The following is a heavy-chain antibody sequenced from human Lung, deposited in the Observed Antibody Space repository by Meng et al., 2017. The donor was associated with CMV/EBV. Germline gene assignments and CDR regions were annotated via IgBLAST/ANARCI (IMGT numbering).Heavy chain of an antibody. J-gene: IGHJ4*02. CDR3: AKDRYSGSYSSPGYFDY. CDR1: GFTFDDYT. D-gene: IGHD1-26*01. Sequence: GESXKISCAASGFTFDDYTMHWVRQAPGKGLEWVSLISWDGGSTYYADSVKGRFTISRDNSKNSLYLQMNSLRTEDTALYYCAKDRYSGSYSSPGYFDYWXQETXVTVSS. CDR2: ISWDGGST. V-gene: IGHV3-43*01.